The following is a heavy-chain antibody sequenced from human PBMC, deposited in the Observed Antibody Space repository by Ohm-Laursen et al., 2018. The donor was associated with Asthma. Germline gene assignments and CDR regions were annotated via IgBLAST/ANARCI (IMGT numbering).Heavy chain of an antibody. CDR2: IYYSGNT. V-gene: IGHV4-39*01. CDR3: ARQRRDGFAY. CDR1: GGSISGSSYF. J-gene: IGHJ4*02. D-gene: IGHD5-24*01. Sequence: SDTLSLTCAVPGGSISGSSYFWGWIRQPPGKGLEWIGGIYYSGNTYYNPSLKSRVTISVATSKNQFSLKLSSVTAADTAVYYCARQRRDGFAYWGQGTLVTVSS.